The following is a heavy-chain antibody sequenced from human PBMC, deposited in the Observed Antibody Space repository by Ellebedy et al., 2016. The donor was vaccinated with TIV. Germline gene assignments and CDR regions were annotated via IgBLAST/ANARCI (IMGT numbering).Heavy chain of an antibody. Sequence: ASVKVSXKASGYTFTSYYTHWVRQAPGQELEWMGIINPSGGRTSYAQKFQGRVTMTRDTSTSTVYMELSSLRSEDTAVYYCARDLFGGVTADYWGQGTLVTVSS. CDR2: INPSGGRT. CDR1: GYTFTSYY. CDR3: ARDLFGGVTADY. J-gene: IGHJ4*02. V-gene: IGHV1-46*01. D-gene: IGHD3-16*01.